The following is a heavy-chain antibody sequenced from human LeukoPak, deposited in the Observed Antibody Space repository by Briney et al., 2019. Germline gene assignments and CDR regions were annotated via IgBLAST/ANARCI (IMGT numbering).Heavy chain of an antibody. Sequence: SETLSLTCTVSGGSISNYYWSWLRQPAGKGLVWIGRITIGGNNDYNPSLKSRVTMSADTSKNQFSLRLSSVTAADTALYYCARGWYCSGGICQSSTDVWGKGTTVTVSS. CDR2: ITIGGNN. J-gene: IGHJ6*04. CDR1: GGSISNYY. V-gene: IGHV4-4*07. CDR3: ARGWYCSGGICQSSTDV. D-gene: IGHD2-15*01.